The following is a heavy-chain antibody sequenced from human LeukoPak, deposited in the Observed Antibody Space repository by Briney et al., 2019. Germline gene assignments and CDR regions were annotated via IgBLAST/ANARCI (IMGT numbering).Heavy chain of an antibody. CDR2: IDARSGIT. CDR3: ASLGATGG. CDR1: GFTFTIFG. D-gene: IGHD1-26*01. J-gene: IGHJ4*02. V-gene: IGHV3-48*01. Sequence: GGSLRLSCAASGFTFTIFGLNWVRQAPGKGPEWVSYIDARSGITYYADSVQGRFTISRDDARESVFLQMDGLRAEDTAVYYCASLGATGGWGQGTLVTVSS.